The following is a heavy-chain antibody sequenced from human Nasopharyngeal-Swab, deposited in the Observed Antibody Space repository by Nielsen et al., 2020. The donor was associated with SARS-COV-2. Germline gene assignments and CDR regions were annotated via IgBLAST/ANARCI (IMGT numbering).Heavy chain of an antibody. CDR2: INTNTGNP. Sequence: ASVQVSCKASGYTFTSYAMNWVRQAPGQGLVWMGWINTNTGNPTYAQGFTGRFVFSLDTSVSTAYLQISSLRAEDTAVYYCARDPTYSSSWYYYYYGMDVWGQGTTVTVSS. V-gene: IGHV7-4-1*02. CDR3: ARDPTYSSSWYYYYYGMDV. CDR1: GYTFTSYA. J-gene: IGHJ6*02. D-gene: IGHD6-13*01.